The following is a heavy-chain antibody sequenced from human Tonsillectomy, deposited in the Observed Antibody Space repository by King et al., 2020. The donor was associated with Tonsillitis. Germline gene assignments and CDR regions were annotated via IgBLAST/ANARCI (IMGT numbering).Heavy chain of an antibody. CDR2: IIPIFGTA. V-gene: IGHV1-69*01. CDR3: ARGDYDYVWGNYRQYFDY. Sequence: HEQLVQSGPEVKKPGSSVKVSCKASGGTFSSYAISWVRQAPGQGLEWMGGIIPIFGTANYAQKFQGRVTITADESTSTAYMELSSLRSEDTAVYYCARGDYDYVWGNYRQYFDYWGQGTLVTVSS. D-gene: IGHD3-16*02. J-gene: IGHJ4*02. CDR1: GGTFSSYA.